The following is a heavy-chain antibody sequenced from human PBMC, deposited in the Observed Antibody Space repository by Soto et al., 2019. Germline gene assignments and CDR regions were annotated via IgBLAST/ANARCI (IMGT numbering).Heavy chain of an antibody. CDR1: GFTFSNYG. Sequence: QPGGSLRLSCVGSGFTFSNYGMSWVRQAPGKGLAWVSGISDSAVSIKSADSVKGRFTISRDNSKNTRYLQMNSLRAEDTAVYYCEKASCGNPDLCAFDIWGQVRMVTFSS. V-gene: IGHV3-23*01. CDR3: EKASCGNPDLCAFDI. CDR2: ISDSAVSI. D-gene: IGHD2-15*01. J-gene: IGHJ3*02.